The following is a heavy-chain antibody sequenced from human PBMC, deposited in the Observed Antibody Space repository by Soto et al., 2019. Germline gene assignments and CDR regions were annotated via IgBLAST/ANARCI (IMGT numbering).Heavy chain of an antibody. Sequence: GGSLRLSCAASAFTFSTYAISWVRQAPGKGLEWVSAISGSGGSTYYADSAKGRFTISRDNSKNTLYLQMHSLRAEDTAVYYCAKDQTRIQPAFDYWGQGTLVTVSS. D-gene: IGHD5-18*01. J-gene: IGHJ4*02. CDR2: ISGSGGST. V-gene: IGHV3-23*01. CDR3: AKDQTRIQPAFDY. CDR1: AFTFSTYA.